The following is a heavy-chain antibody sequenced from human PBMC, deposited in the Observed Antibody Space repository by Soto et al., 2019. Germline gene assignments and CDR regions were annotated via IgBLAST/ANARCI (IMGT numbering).Heavy chain of an antibody. CDR3: ARMPYYDFWIGYYARDYYGMYV. D-gene: IGHD3-3*01. J-gene: IGHJ6*02. CDR2: IYYSGST. V-gene: IGHV4-39*01. CDR1: GGSISSSSYY. Sequence: SETLSLTCTVSGGSISSSSYYWGWIRQPPEKGLEWIGSIYYSGSTYYNPSLKSRVTISVDTSKNQFSLKLSSVTAADTAVYYCARMPYYDFWIGYYARDYYGMYVWGQGTTVTVSS.